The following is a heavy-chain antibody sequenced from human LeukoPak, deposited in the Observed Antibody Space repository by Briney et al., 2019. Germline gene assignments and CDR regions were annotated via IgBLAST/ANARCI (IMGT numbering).Heavy chain of an antibody. J-gene: IGHJ4*02. CDR2: IKKDGSEK. D-gene: IGHD3-10*01. CDR1: GFTFDDYG. V-gene: IGHV3-7*01. CDR3: AKASPFYASGSFDY. Sequence: SGGSLRLSCAASGFTFDDYGMSWVRQAPGKGLEWVANIKKDGSEKYYVDSVKGRFTISRDNSKNTLYLQMNSLRTEDTAVYYCAKASPFYASGSFDYWGQGTPVTVSS.